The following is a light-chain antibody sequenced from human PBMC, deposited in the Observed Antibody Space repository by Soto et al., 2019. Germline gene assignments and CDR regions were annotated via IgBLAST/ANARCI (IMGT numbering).Light chain of an antibody. V-gene: IGLV2-23*01. J-gene: IGLJ2*01. CDR3: CSYAGSNTLV. Sequence: QSALTQPASVSGSPGQSITISCTGTSSDVGSYNLVSWYQQHPGKAPKLMIYEGSKRPSGVSKRFSGSKSGNTASLTISGLQAEDDADYYCCSYAGSNTLVFGGGTKLTVL. CDR2: EGS. CDR1: SSDVGSYNL.